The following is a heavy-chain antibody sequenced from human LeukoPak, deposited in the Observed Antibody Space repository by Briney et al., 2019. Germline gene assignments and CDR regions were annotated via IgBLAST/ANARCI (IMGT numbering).Heavy chain of an antibody. D-gene: IGHD6-19*01. V-gene: IGHV4-4*02. CDR3: ARDGTGYSSGWYRPHDAFDI. CDR2: IYYSGST. CDR1: GGSISSSNW. Sequence: SGTLSLTCAVSGGSISSSNWWSWVRQPPGKGLEWIASIYYSGSTYYNPSLKSRVTISVDTSKNQFSLKLSSVTAADTAVYYCARDGTGYSSGWYRPHDAFDIWGQGTMVTVSS. J-gene: IGHJ3*02.